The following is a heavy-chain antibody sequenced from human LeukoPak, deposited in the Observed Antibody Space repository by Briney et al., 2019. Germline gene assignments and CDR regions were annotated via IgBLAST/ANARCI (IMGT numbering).Heavy chain of an antibody. D-gene: IGHD2-15*01. CDR1: GGTFSSYA. CDR2: IIPIFGTA. V-gene: IGHV1-69*06. CDR3: ARDWGYCSGGSCYSPFGY. Sequence: GASVKVSCKASGGTFSSYAISWVRQAPGQGLGWMGRIIPIFGTANYAQKFQGRVTITADKSTSTAYMELSSLRSEDTAVYYCARDWGYCSGGSCYSPFGYWGQGTLVTVSS. J-gene: IGHJ4*02.